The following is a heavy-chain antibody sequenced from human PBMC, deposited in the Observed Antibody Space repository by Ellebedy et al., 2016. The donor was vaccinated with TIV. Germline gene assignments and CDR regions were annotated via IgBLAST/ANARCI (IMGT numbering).Heavy chain of an antibody. Sequence: MPSETLSLTCTVSGVSISGFHWTWIRQPPGKGLEWIGYIYFSGSSNYNPSLKSRVTMSVDTSKNQFSLELSSVTAADTAVYYCVRWVGHFDFWGQGTLVTVSS. J-gene: IGHJ4*02. CDR2: IYFSGSS. CDR1: GVSISGFH. CDR3: VRWVGHFDF. V-gene: IGHV4-59*01. D-gene: IGHD1-26*01.